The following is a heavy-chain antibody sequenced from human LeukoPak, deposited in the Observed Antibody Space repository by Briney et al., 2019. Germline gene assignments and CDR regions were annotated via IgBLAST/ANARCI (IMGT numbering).Heavy chain of an antibody. V-gene: IGHV1-24*01. Sequence: AASVKVSCKVSGYTLTELSMHWVRQAPGKGREGMGGFDPEDGETIYAQKFQGRVTMTEDTSTDTAYMELSSLRSEDTAVYYCATVSEGVVIRDAFDIWGQGTMVTVSS. CDR1: GYTLTELS. CDR2: FDPEDGET. CDR3: ATVSEGVVIRDAFDI. J-gene: IGHJ3*02. D-gene: IGHD3-3*01.